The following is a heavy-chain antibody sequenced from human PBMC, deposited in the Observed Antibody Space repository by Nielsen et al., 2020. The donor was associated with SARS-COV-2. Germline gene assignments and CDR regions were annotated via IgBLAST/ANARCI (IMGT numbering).Heavy chain of an antibody. D-gene: IGHD3-22*01. CDR2: IYSGDSST. CDR1: GFTFKSYV. Sequence: GESLKISCAASGFTFKSYVMSWVRQSPGKGLEWVAAIYSGDSSTYYADSVRGRFTISRDNSKNTLYLQMNSLRAEDTAVYYCARPNYYDSSGFYYYFDYWGQGTLVTVSS. J-gene: IGHJ4*02. V-gene: IGHV3-23*03. CDR3: ARPNYYDSSGFYYYFDY.